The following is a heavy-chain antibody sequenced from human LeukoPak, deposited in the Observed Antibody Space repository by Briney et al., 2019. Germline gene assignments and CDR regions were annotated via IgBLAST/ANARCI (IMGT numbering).Heavy chain of an antibody. CDR2: IYHSGST. D-gene: IGHD3-16*01. CDR1: GRILSSSDYY. CDR3: ARGDPDAFDI. Sequence: SETLSLTCTVSGRILSSSDYYWGWIRQPPGKGLEWIGSIYHSGSTYYNPSLKSRVTISVDTSKNQFSLKLSSVTAADTAVYYCARGDPDAFDIWGQGTMVTVSS. J-gene: IGHJ3*02. V-gene: IGHV4-39*07.